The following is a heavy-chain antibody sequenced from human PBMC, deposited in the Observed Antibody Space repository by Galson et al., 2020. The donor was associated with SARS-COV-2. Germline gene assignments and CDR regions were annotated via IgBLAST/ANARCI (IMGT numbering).Heavy chain of an antibody. CDR1: GFTFSSYV. CDR2: ISSDGSNR. D-gene: IGHD1-26*01. J-gene: IGHJ4*02. Sequence: GGSLRLSCAASGFTFSSYVMHWVRQAPGKGPEWVAVISSDGSNRYYADSLKGRFTISRDNSKSTLYLQMNSLRAEDTALYYCARGGQWELPYYFDFWGQGTLVTVSA. CDR3: ARGGQWELPYYFDF. V-gene: IGHV3-30*03.